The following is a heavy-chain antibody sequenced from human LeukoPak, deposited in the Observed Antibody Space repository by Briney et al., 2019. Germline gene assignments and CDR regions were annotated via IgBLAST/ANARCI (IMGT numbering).Heavy chain of an antibody. CDR3: ASDTAGARGYDAFDI. V-gene: IGHV4-30-4*01. Sequence: PSETLSLTCTVSGGSISSGDYYWSWIRQPPGKGLEWIGYIYYSGSTYYNPSLKSRVTISVDTSKNQFSLKLSSVTAADTAVYYCASDTAGARGYDAFDIWGQGTMVTVSS. CDR2: IYYSGST. J-gene: IGHJ3*02. CDR1: GGSISSGDYY. D-gene: IGHD5-18*01.